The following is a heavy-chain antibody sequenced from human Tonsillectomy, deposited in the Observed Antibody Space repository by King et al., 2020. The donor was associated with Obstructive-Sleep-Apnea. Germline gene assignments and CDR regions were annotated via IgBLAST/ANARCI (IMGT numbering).Heavy chain of an antibody. J-gene: IGHJ4*02. CDR1: GGSISSSSYY. CDR2: IYYSGST. Sequence: QLQESGPGLVKPSETLSLTCTVSGGSISSSSYYWGWIRQPPGKGLEGIGSIYYSGSTYYNPSLNSRVTISVDTSKNQFSLKLSSVTAADTAVYYCARPYYYDSSGYYYFDYWGQGTLVTVSS. D-gene: IGHD3-22*01. V-gene: IGHV4-39*01. CDR3: ARPYYYDSSGYYYFDY.